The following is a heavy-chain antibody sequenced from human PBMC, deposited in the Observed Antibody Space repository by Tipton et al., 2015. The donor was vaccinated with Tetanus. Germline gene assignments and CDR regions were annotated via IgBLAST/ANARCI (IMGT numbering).Heavy chain of an antibody. J-gene: IGHJ4*02. CDR3: ARGGSDRSSFASFDS. Sequence: TLSLTCTVSGGSISSRYWSWIRHIAGKGLQWIGFVSRTGGTNYNPSVQGRVTMSMDTSNNQLSLKLTSVTSADAGVYYCARGGSDRSSFASFDSWGQGVLV. CDR2: VSRTGGT. CDR1: GGSISSRY. D-gene: IGHD6-6*01. V-gene: IGHV4-59*11.